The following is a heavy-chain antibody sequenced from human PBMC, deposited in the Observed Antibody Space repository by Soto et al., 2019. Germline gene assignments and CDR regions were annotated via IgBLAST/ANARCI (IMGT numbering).Heavy chain of an antibody. CDR3: ARNPHEFCTSYCVDP. CDR1: GYTFNTYG. Sequence: ASVKVSCKTSGYTFNTYGINWVRQAPGQGLELMGWISAYDGKTTYAEKFQGRVTLTTDTSTSTAYIELRSLRSDDTAIYYCARNPHEFCTSYCVDPWGQGTPVTVSS. CDR2: ISAYDGKT. J-gene: IGHJ5*02. D-gene: IGHD3-3*01. V-gene: IGHV1-18*01.